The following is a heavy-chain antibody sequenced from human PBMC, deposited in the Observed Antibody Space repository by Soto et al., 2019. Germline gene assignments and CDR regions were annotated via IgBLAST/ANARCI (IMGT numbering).Heavy chain of an antibody. CDR1: GYSFTSYW. D-gene: IGHD6-19*01. Sequence: GESLKISCKGSGYSFTSYWIGWVRQMPGKGLEWMGIIYPGDSDTRYSPSFQGQVTISADKSISTAYLQWSSLKASDTAMYYCARHKLIAVAGTANDAFDIWGQGTMVTVSS. J-gene: IGHJ3*02. V-gene: IGHV5-51*01. CDR2: IYPGDSDT. CDR3: ARHKLIAVAGTANDAFDI.